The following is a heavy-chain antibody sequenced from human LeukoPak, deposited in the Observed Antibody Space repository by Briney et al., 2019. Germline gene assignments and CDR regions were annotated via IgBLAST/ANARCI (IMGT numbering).Heavy chain of an antibody. CDR3: ARGGLAYIVLIEGYYFDY. CDR1: GFTFSSYA. Sequence: GGSLRLSCAASGFTFSSYAMHWVRQAPGKGLEWVAVILYDGRNKDYADSVKGRFTISRDNSKNTLYLQMNSLRAEDTAVYYCARGGLAYIVLIEGYYFDYWGQGTLVTVSS. V-gene: IGHV3-30*04. J-gene: IGHJ4*02. D-gene: IGHD2-8*01. CDR2: ILYDGRNK.